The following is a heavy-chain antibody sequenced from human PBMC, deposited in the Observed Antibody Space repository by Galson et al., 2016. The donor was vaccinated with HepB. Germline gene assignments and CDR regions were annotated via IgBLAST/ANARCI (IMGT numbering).Heavy chain of an antibody. CDR3: AREDSIGAFDI. CDR1: GFNFSFHN. CDR2: ISVSSRTT. J-gene: IGHJ3*02. V-gene: IGHV3-48*02. Sequence: SLRLSCAASGFNFSFHNMNWVRQAPGEGLEWVSYISVSSRTTYYVDSVKGRFTISSDNAKNSLYLQMNSLRNEDTAVYYCAREDSIGAFDIWGQGTMVTVSS. D-gene: IGHD2-15*01.